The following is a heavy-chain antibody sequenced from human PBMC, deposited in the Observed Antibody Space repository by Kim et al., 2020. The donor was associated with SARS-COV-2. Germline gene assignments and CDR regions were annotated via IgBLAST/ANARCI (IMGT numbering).Heavy chain of an antibody. CDR3: ARQIVGAFLRHIDY. Sequence: SETLSLTYTVSGGSISSSSYYWGWIRQPPGKGLEWIGSIYYSGSTYYNPSLKSRVTISVDTSKNQFSLKLSSVTAADTAVYYCARQIVGAFLRHIDYWGQGTLVTVSS. V-gene: IGHV4-39*07. D-gene: IGHD1-26*01. CDR1: GGSISSSSYY. CDR2: IYYSGST. J-gene: IGHJ4*02.